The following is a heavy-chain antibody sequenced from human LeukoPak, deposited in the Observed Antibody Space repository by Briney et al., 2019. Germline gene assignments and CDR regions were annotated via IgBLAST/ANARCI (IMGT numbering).Heavy chain of an antibody. CDR2: IYYSGST. J-gene: IGHJ4*02. CDR1: GGSISSGGHY. CDR3: ARLVCGGGSCPAEFDY. V-gene: IGHV4-39*02. D-gene: IGHD2-15*01. Sequence: PSETLSLTCAVSGGSISSGGHYWGWIRQPPGKGLEWIGSIYYSGSTYYIPSLNSRVTMFIDMSKNHFSLKMSSVTATDTAVYYCARLVCGGGSCPAEFDYWGQGTLVTVSS.